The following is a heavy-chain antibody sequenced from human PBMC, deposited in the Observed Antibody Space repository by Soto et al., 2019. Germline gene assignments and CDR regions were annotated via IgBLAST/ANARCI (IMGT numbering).Heavy chain of an antibody. D-gene: IGHD5-12*01. Sequence: QLQLQESGSGLVKPSQTLSLTCAVSGGSISSGGYSWSWLRQPPGKGLEWIGDIYHSGSTYYNPALKSPVTISVDRSKNQFSPKLSSVNAADTAVYYCAAGGGLPRYYWGQGTLVTVSS. J-gene: IGHJ4*02. V-gene: IGHV4-30-2*01. CDR1: GGSISSGGYS. CDR3: AAGGGLPRYY. CDR2: IYHSGST.